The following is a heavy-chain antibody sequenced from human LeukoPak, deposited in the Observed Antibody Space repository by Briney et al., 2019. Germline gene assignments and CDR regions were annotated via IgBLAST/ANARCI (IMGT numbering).Heavy chain of an antibody. V-gene: IGHV3-21*01. CDR1: GFTFSSYS. CDR2: ISSSSSYI. D-gene: IGHD2-21*02. CDR3: ARAAYCGGDCYDYYFDY. Sequence: PGGSLRLSCAASGFTFSSYSMNWVRQAPGKGLEWVSSISSSSSYIYYADSVKGRFTISRDNSKNTLYLQMNSLRAEDTAVYYCARAAYCGGDCYDYYFDYWGQGTLVTVSS. J-gene: IGHJ4*02.